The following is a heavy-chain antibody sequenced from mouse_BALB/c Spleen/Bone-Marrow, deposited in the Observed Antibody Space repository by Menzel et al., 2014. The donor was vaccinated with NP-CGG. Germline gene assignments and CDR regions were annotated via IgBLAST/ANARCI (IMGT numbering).Heavy chain of an antibody. J-gene: IGHJ2*01. V-gene: IGHV1-80*01. CDR1: GYAFSSYW. CDR2: IYPGDGDT. CDR3: ARGRGCYFDY. Sequence: QVQLQQSGAELVRPGSSVKISCKASGYAFSSYWMNWVKQRPGQGLEWIGQIYPGDGDTNYNGKFKGKATLTADKSSSTAYMQLSGLTSEDSAVYFCARGRGCYFDYWGQGTTLTVSS.